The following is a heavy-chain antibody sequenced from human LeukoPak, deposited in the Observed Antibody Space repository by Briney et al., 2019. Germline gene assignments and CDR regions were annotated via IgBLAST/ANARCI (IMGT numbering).Heavy chain of an antibody. CDR2: INPNSGGT. CDR1: GYTFTGYY. D-gene: IGHD6-13*01. J-gene: IGHJ4*02. Sequence: GASVKVSCKASGYTFTGYYMHWVRQAPGQGLEWMGWINPNSGGTNYAQKFQGRVTMTRDTSISTAYMELSSLRSEDTAVYYCARGVAAAGVSSVPRSDNDYWGQGTLVTVSS. V-gene: IGHV1-2*02. CDR3: ARGVAAAGVSSVPRSDNDY.